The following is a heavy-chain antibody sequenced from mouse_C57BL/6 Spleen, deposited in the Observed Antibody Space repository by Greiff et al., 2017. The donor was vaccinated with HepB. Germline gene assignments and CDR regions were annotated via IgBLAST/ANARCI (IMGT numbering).Heavy chain of an antibody. J-gene: IGHJ1*03. D-gene: IGHD1-1*01. CDR1: GYTFTSYW. CDR3: ARSGYGSNHWYFDV. Sequence: QVQLKQPGAELVKPGASVKLSCKASGYTFTSYWMHWVKQRPGRGLEWIGRIDPNSGGTKYNEKFKSKATLTVDKPSSTAYMQLSSLTSEDSAVYYCARSGYGSNHWYFDVWGTGTTVTVSS. V-gene: IGHV1-72*01. CDR2: IDPNSGGT.